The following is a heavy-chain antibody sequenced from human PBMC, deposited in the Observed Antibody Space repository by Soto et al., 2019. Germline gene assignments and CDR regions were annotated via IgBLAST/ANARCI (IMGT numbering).Heavy chain of an antibody. CDR1: GGSISSYY. J-gene: IGHJ6*03. CDR3: ARGPGDYYDYMDG. V-gene: IGHV4-59*01. CDR2: IYYSGST. Sequence: PSETLSLTCTVSGGSISSYYWSWIRQPPGRGLEWIGYIYYSGSTNYNPSLKSRVTISVDTSKNQFSLKLSSVTAADTAVYYCARGPGDYYDYMDGWAKGTTVTVSS.